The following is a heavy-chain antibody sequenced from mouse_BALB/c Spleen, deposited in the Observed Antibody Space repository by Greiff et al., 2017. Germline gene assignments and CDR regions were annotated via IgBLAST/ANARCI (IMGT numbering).Heavy chain of an antibody. CDR1: GYTFTSYW. V-gene: IGHV1-7*01. Sequence: QVQLQQSGAELAKPGASVKMSCKASGYTFTSYWMHWVKQRPGQGLEWIGYINPSTGYTEYNQKFKDKATLTADKSSSTAYMQLSSLTSEDSAVYYCARRAYDEGFAYWGQGTLVTVSA. D-gene: IGHD2-12*01. CDR2: INPSTGYT. CDR3: ARRAYDEGFAY. J-gene: IGHJ3*01.